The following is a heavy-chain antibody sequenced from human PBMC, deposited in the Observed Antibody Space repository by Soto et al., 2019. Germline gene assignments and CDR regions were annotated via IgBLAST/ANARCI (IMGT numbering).Heavy chain of an antibody. V-gene: IGHV4-34*01. CDR1: GGSFSGYY. CDR2: INHSGST. CDR3: ARGYYDSSGYSPLFDY. Sequence: ETLSLTCAVYGGSFSGYYWSWIRQPPGKGLEWIGEINHSGSTNYNPSLKSRVTISVDTSKNQFSLKLSSVTAADTAVYYCARGYYDSSGYSPLFDYWGQGTLVTVSS. D-gene: IGHD3-22*01. J-gene: IGHJ4*02.